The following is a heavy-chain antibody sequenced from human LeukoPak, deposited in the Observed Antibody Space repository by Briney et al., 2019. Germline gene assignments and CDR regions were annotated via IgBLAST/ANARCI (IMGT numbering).Heavy chain of an antibody. CDR2: IYYSGST. CDR1: GGSISSGGYS. Sequence: SETLSLTCAVSGGSISSGGYSWSWIRQPPGKGLEWIGYIYYSGSTYYNPSLKSRVTISVDTSKNQFSLKLSSVTAADTAVYYCARGYNILTGYYYFDYWGQGTQVTVSS. D-gene: IGHD3-9*01. CDR3: ARGYNILTGYYYFDY. J-gene: IGHJ4*02. V-gene: IGHV4-30-4*07.